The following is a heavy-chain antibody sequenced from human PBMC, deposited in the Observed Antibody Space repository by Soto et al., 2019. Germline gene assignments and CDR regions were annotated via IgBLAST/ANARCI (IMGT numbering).Heavy chain of an antibody. CDR2: ISYSGNT. Sequence: PSDTLSLTCTVSGGSINIGDYYWSWVRQVPGKGLEWIGFISYSGNTHYNPSLESRVTISKDTSKNQFSLRLNSMTAADSAVYYCAREVSPNSRGWYTVLVRWFDPWGQGTLVTVSS. CDR3: AREVSPNSRGWYTVLVRWFDP. V-gene: IGHV4-31*03. CDR1: GGSINIGDYY. J-gene: IGHJ5*02. D-gene: IGHD6-19*01.